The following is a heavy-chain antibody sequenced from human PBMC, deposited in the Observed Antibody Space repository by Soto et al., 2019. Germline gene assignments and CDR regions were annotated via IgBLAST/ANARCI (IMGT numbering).Heavy chain of an antibody. CDR1: GFTFSSYG. Sequence: GGSLRLSCAASGFTFSSYGMHWVRQAPGKGLEWVAVISYDGSNKYYADSVKGRFTISRDNSKNTLYLQMNSLRAEDTAVYYCAKTVDYYDHCIDYWGQGTLVTVSS. D-gene: IGHD3-22*01. J-gene: IGHJ4*02. CDR2: ISYDGSNK. V-gene: IGHV3-30*18. CDR3: AKTVDYYDHCIDY.